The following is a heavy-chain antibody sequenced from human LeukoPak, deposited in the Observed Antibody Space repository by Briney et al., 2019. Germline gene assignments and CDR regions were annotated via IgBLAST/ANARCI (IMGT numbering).Heavy chain of an antibody. CDR3: ARGMTTVTAYYYGMDV. J-gene: IGHJ6*02. CDR1: GYTFTSYW. CDR2: IYPGDSDT. V-gene: IGHV5-51*01. D-gene: IGHD4-17*01. Sequence: ESLKISCKGSGYTFTSYWIGWVRQMPGKGLEWMGIIYPGDSDTRYSPSFQGQVTISADKSISTAYLQWSSLKASDTAMYYCARGMTTVTAYYYGMDVWGQGTTVTVS.